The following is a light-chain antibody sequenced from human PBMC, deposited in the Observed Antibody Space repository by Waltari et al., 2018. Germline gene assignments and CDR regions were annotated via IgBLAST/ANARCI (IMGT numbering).Light chain of an antibody. CDR1: SSNIGNNN. J-gene: IGLJ7*01. V-gene: IGLV1-51*02. CDR2: ENT. Sequence: QSVLTQPPSVSAAPGQRVTISCSGGSSNIGNNNVSWYRQFPGTAHKLLIYENTERPSGIPGRFSGSKSGTSATLDITGLQAGDEADYYCGTWDSSLSGAVFGGGTHVTVL. CDR3: GTWDSSLSGAV.